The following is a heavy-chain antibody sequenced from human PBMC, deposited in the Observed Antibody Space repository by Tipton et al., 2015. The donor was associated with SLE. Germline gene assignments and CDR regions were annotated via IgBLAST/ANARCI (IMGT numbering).Heavy chain of an antibody. CDR2: INHDGNT. J-gene: IGHJ4*02. Sequence: AGLVKPSETLSLTCSIYDGSLSGYYWTWIRQPPGKGLEWIGEINHDGNTNYNPSLKSRVTISVDTPKNQFSVKLISVTAADTAVYYCARHVSGVTDYGGQGTLVTVSS. CDR3: ARHVSGVTDY. V-gene: IGHV4-34*01. CDR1: DGSLSGYY. D-gene: IGHD3-10*01.